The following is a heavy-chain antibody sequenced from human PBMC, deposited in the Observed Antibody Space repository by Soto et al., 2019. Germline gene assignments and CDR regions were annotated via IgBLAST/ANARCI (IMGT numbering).Heavy chain of an antibody. Sequence: GGSLRLSCAASGFTFSAYAMSWVRQAPGKGLEWLSSISGSGGRTYYADSVKGRFTISRDSSKNTLYLQLNSLRAEDTALYYCARGITGSKGKYYFDSWGQGTLVTVSS. D-gene: IGHD3-16*01. CDR3: ARGITGSKGKYYFDS. J-gene: IGHJ4*02. V-gene: IGHV3-23*01. CDR2: ISGSGGRT. CDR1: GFTFSAYA.